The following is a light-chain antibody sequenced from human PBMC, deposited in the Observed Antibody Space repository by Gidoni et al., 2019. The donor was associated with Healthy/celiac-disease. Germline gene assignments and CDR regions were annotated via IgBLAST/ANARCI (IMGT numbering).Light chain of an antibody. CDR3: QQYNNWPLT. V-gene: IGKV3-15*01. J-gene: IGKJ5*01. CDR2: GAS. CDR1: QSVSSN. Sequence: DIVMTQSPATLSVSAGESATPSCRASQSVSSNLAWYQQKPGQSPRLLIYGASTRATGIPARFSGSGSGTEFTLTISSLQSEDFAVYYCQQYNNWPLTFGQGTRLEIK.